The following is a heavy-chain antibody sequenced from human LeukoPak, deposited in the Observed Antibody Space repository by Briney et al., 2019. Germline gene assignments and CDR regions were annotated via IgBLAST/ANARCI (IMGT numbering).Heavy chain of an antibody. V-gene: IGHV1-69*02. Sequence: GSSVKVSCKASGGTFSSYTISWVRQAPGQGLEWMGRIIPILGIANYAQKFQGRVTITADESTSTAYMELSSLRSEDTAVYYCARVSRYYGSGSYYFDYWGQGTLVTVPS. CDR2: IIPILGIA. CDR3: ARVSRYYGSGSYYFDY. J-gene: IGHJ4*02. D-gene: IGHD3-10*01. CDR1: GGTFSSYT.